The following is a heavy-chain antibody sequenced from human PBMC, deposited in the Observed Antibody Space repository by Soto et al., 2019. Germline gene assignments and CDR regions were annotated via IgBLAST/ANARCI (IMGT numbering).Heavy chain of an antibody. CDR2: IWQDGRND. Sequence: QVQLVESGGGVVQPGKAPRLSCAASGFTFSTYGMHWVRQAPGKGLEWVAMIWQDGRNDYYGDSVKGRFSVSRDNSKNTLSLQMSGLRAEDTALYYCARGRYSKSLGLYIDVWGQGTLVTVSS. CDR1: GFTFSTYG. D-gene: IGHD1-26*01. CDR3: ARGRYSKSLGLYIDV. J-gene: IGHJ4*02. V-gene: IGHV3-33*01.